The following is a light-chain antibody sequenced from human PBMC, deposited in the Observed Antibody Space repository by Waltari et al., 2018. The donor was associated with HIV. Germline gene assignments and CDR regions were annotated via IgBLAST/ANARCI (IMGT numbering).Light chain of an antibody. CDR1: QSVSSNY. V-gene: IGKV3-20*01. J-gene: IGKJ1*01. Sequence: EIVLTQSPGTLSLSPGERATLSCRASQSVSSNYLAWYQQKPGQAPRLLIYGGSSRATGIPDRFSGSGSVTDFTLTISRLEPEDFAVYYCQQYGNSRTFGQGTKVEIK. CDR2: GGS. CDR3: QQYGNSRT.